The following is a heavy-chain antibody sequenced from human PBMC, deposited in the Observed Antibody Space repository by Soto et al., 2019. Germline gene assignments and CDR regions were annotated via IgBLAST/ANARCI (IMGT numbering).Heavy chain of an antibody. D-gene: IGHD3-9*01. CDR2: IVVGSGNT. V-gene: IGHV1-58*02. J-gene: IGHJ6*02. CDR3: AAVGYDILTGYRYGMDV. CDR1: GFTFTSSA. Sequence: ASVKVSCKASGFTFTSSAMQWVRQARGQRLEWIGWIVVGSGNTNYAQKFQERVTITRDMSTSTAYMELSSLRSEDTAVYYCAAVGYDILTGYRYGMDVWGQGTTVTVSS.